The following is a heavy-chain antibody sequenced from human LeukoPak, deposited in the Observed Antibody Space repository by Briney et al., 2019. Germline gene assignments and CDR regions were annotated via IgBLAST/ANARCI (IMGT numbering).Heavy chain of an antibody. Sequence: SETLSLTCTVSGGSISSYYWSWIRQPPGKGLEWIGYIYYSGSTNYNPSLKSRVTISVDTSKNQFSLKLSSVTAADTAVYYCARSEGGPPLDYWGQGTLVTVSS. CDR2: IYYSGST. CDR1: GGSISSYY. J-gene: IGHJ4*02. V-gene: IGHV4-59*01. D-gene: IGHD1-26*01. CDR3: ARSEGGPPLDY.